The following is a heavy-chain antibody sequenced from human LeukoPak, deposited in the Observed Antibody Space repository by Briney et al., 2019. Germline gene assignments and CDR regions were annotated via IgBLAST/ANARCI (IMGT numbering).Heavy chain of an antibody. CDR3: ARSYDANFDY. J-gene: IGHJ4*02. D-gene: IGHD3-3*01. CDR1: GGSIRSYY. CDR2: IYFSGST. V-gene: IGHV4-59*01. Sequence: PSETLSLTCTVSGGSIRSYYWSWIRQPPGKGLEWIGYIYFSGSTSYNPSLKSRVTISVDRSKNQFSLKLSSVAAADTAVYYCARSYDANFDYWGQGTLVTVSS.